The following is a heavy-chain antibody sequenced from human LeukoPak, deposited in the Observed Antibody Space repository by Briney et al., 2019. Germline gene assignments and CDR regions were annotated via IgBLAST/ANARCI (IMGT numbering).Heavy chain of an antibody. D-gene: IGHD3-10*01. V-gene: IGHV3-23*01. CDR3: AKILASGSGSY. CDR2: IRAGGGDT. CDR1: GFTLSSYA. Sequence: PGGSLRLSCAASGFTLSSYAMSWVRQAPGKGLDWVSTIRAGGGDTFFSDSVKGRFSISRDNSKNTLILQMDSLRADDTAIYYCAKILASGSGSYWGQGTLVLVSS. J-gene: IGHJ4*02.